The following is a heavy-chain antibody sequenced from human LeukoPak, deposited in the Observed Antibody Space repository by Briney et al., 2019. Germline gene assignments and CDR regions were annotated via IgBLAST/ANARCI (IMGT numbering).Heavy chain of an antibody. J-gene: IGHJ6*04. CDR3: ARGRPYCSGGSCYCYYYGMDV. Sequence: GGSLRLSCAASGFTFSSYEMNWVRQAPGKGLEWVSYISSSGTTTYYADSVKGRFTISRDNAKNSLYLQMNSLRAEDTAVYYCARGRPYCSGGSCYCYYYGMDVWGKGTTVTVSS. V-gene: IGHV3-48*03. CDR2: ISSSGTTT. D-gene: IGHD2-15*01. CDR1: GFTFSSYE.